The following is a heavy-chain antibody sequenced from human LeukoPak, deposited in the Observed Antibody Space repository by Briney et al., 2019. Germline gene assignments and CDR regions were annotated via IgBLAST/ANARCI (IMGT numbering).Heavy chain of an antibody. Sequence: PSETLSLTCTVSGHSISSGYYWGWIRQPPGKGLEWIGSIHQSGSTYYNPSLKSRVTISIDTSKNQFSLKLSSVTAADTAVYYCARDPQVAAAGTFDYWGQGTLVTVSS. J-gene: IGHJ4*02. CDR3: ARDPQVAAAGTFDY. V-gene: IGHV4-38-2*02. CDR1: GHSISSGYY. CDR2: IHQSGST. D-gene: IGHD6-13*01.